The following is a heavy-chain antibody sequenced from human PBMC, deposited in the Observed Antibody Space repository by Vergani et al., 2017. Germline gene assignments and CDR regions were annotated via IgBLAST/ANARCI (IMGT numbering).Heavy chain of an antibody. V-gene: IGHV4-34*01. CDR2: INHSGST. CDR1: GGSFSGYY. CDR3: ARGSSGWYSRRTGWFDP. J-gene: IGHJ5*02. D-gene: IGHD6-19*01. Sequence: QVQLQQWGAGLLKPSETLSLTCAVYGGSFSGYYWSWIRQPPGKGLEWFGEINHSGSTNYNPSLKSRVTISVDTSKHQFSLKLSSVTAADTAVYYCARGSSGWYSRRTGWFDPWGQGTLVTVSS.